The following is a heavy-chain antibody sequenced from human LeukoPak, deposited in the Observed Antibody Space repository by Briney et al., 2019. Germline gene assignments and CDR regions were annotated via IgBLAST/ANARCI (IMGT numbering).Heavy chain of an antibody. Sequence: SVKVSCKASGGTFSSYAISWVRQAPGQGLEWMGGIIPIFGTANYAQKFRGRVTITADESTSTAYMELSSLRSEDTAVYYCARDCTNGVCYLGYWGQGTVVTVSS. CDR2: IIPIFGTA. D-gene: IGHD2-8*01. V-gene: IGHV1-69*13. CDR1: GGTFSSYA. J-gene: IGHJ4*02. CDR3: ARDCTNGVCYLGY.